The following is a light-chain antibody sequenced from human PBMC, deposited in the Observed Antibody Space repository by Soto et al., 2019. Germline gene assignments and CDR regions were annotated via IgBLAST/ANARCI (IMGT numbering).Light chain of an antibody. CDR2: TNN. CDR3: AACDDSLNAVV. V-gene: IGLV1-44*01. CDR1: TSNLGGNT. J-gene: IGLJ2*01. Sequence: QSVLTQPPSVSGTPGHKVSISCSGSTSNLGGNTVNWYQQLPGTAPKLLIYTNNQRPSGVPDRFSGSKSGTSASLAISDLRSEDEADFYCAACDDSLNAVVFGGGTKLTVL.